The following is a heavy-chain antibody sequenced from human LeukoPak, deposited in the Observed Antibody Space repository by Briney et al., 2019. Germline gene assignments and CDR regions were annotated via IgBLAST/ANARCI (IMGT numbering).Heavy chain of an antibody. CDR3: AKGYCSSTSCHTFDY. CDR1: GFTFSSHA. CDR2: ISWNSGSI. J-gene: IGHJ4*02. Sequence: GGSLRLSCAASGFTFSSHAMNWVRRAPGKGLEWVSGISWNSGSIGYADSVKGRFTISRDNAKNSLYLQMNSLRAEDMALYYCAKGYCSSTSCHTFDYWGQGTLVTVSS. V-gene: IGHV3-9*03. D-gene: IGHD2-2*01.